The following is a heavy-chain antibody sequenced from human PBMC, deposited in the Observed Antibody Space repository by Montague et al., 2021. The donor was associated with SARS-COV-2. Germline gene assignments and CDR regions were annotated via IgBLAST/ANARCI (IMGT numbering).Heavy chain of an antibody. Sequence: SLRLSCAASGFIFSSYEMHWVRQAPGKGLEWVSYISNSGDTKYYADSVKGRFTISRDNAKNSLYLQMSSLRAEDTAVYYCARAGEDYYYDSSGFVYWGQGILVTVSS. D-gene: IGHD3-22*01. V-gene: IGHV3-48*03. CDR3: ARAGEDYYYDSSGFVY. CDR2: ISNSGDTK. J-gene: IGHJ4*02. CDR1: GFIFSSYE.